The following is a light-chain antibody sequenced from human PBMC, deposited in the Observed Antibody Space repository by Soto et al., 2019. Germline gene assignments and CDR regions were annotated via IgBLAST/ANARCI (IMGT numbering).Light chain of an antibody. J-gene: IGKJ4*01. CDR2: DAS. CDR3: QQRSDWPST. V-gene: IGKV3-11*01. CDR1: QSVSSY. Sequence: EIVLTQSPVTLSLSPGERATLSCRASQSVSSYLAWYQQKPGQAPRLLIFDASNRATGIPARFSGSGSGTDFTLTISSLEPEDFAVYYCQQRSDWPSTFGGVTKVEIK.